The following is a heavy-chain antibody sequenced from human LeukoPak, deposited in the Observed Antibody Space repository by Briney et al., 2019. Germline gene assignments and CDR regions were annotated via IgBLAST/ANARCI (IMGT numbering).Heavy chain of an antibody. J-gene: IGHJ4*02. CDR2: IDPSDSYT. CDR1: GYSFTSYW. V-gene: IGHV5-10-1*01. Sequence: GESLKISCKASGYSFTSYWISWVRQMPGKGLEWMGRIDPSDSYTNYSPSFQGHVTISADKSISTAYLQWSSLKASDTAMYYCARRPQSSSWFHLDYWGQGALVTVSS. CDR3: ARRPQSSSWFHLDY. D-gene: IGHD6-13*01.